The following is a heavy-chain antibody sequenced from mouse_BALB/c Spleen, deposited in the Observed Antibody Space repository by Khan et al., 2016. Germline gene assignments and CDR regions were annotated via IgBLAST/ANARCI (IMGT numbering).Heavy chain of an antibody. CDR2: IWAGGST. CDR1: GFSLTSYV. V-gene: IGHV2-9*02. CDR3: AREEGGKWGYAMDY. J-gene: IGHJ4*01. D-gene: IGHD2-1*01. Sequence: VELVESGPGLVAPSQSLSITCTVSGFSLTSYVIHWIRQPPGKGLEWLGVIWAGGSTNYNSALMSRLSISKDNSKSQVFLKMNSLQTDDTAMYYCAREEGGKWGYAMDYWGQGTSVTVSS.